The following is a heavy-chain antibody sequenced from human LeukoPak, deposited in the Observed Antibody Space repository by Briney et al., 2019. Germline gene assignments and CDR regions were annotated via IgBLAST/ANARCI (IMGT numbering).Heavy chain of an antibody. J-gene: IGHJ4*02. Sequence: QPGGXXRLSXAXXGXXFSSYAXSWVRQAPGKGLEWVSAISGSGGSTYYADSVKGRFTISRDNSKNTLYLQMNSLRAEDTAVYYCATWIYSTPPYWGQGTLVTVSS. CDR2: ISGSGGST. CDR3: ATWIYSTPPY. D-gene: IGHD6-13*01. V-gene: IGHV3-23*01. CDR1: GXXFSSYA.